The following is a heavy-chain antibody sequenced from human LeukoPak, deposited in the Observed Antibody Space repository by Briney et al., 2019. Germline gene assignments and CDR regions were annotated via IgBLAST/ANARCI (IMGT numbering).Heavy chain of an antibody. CDR2: ISISGNTI. CDR1: GFTFSDYE. Sequence: PGGSLRLSCAASGFTFSDYEMNWVRQAPGKGLEWLSHISISGNTIHYADSVEGRFTISRDNAKNSVYLQMTSLRAEDTALYHCARVVFGSSWYVGAFDIWGQGTMVTVSS. CDR3: ARVVFGSSWYVGAFDI. J-gene: IGHJ3*02. D-gene: IGHD6-13*01. V-gene: IGHV3-48*03.